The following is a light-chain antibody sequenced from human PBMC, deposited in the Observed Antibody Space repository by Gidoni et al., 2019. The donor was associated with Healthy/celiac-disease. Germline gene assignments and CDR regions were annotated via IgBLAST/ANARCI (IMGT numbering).Light chain of an antibody. Sequence: QSVLTQPPSPSGTPGQRRTISCSGSCSNIGSTYVYWYPQLPGTAPKLLIYMNNQLPSWVPDRFSGSNSGPSASLAISWLRSEDEADYYCAAWDDSLSGPVVFGGGTKLTVL. CDR2: MNN. V-gene: IGLV1-47*01. J-gene: IGLJ2*01. CDR1: CSNIGSTY. CDR3: AAWDDSLSGPVV.